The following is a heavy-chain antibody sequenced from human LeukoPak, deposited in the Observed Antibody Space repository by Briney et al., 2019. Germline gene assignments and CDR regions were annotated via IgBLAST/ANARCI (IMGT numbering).Heavy chain of an antibody. Sequence: SETLSLTCTVSGGSISNYYWSWIRQPPGKGLEWIGYIYYSGSTNYNPSLKSRVTISVDTSKNQFSLKLSSVTAADTAVYYCARVGGTNYYYYGMDAWGQGTTVTVSS. CDR3: ARVGGTNYYYYGMDA. D-gene: IGHD1-26*01. J-gene: IGHJ6*02. V-gene: IGHV4-59*01. CDR2: IYYSGST. CDR1: GGSISNYY.